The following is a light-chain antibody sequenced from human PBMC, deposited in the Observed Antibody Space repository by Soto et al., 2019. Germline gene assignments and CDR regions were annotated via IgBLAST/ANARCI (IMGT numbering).Light chain of an antibody. J-gene: IGKJ4*01. CDR3: LQRGAWPLT. CDR2: DAS. V-gene: IGKV3-11*01. CDR1: QSVSSY. Sequence: EIVLTQSPATLSLSPGQRATLSCRASQSVSSYLAWYQQQPGQAPRLLIYDASNRATGIPARFSGRGSGIDFTLTISSLEPEDFPVYYCLQRGAWPLTFGGGTKVEIK.